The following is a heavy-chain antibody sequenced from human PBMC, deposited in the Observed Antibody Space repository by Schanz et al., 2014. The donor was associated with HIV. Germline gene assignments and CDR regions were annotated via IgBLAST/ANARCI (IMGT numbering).Heavy chain of an antibody. J-gene: IGHJ4*02. D-gene: IGHD1-1*01. CDR2: INPSSGGT. Sequence: QVRLAQSGAAVKRPGASVKVSCKASGSTFTGYYMHWVRQAPGQGLEWMGWINPSSGGTNYAQKFQGRVTMTRDTSISTAYMELRRLRSDDTAVYYCARAGAHWTSCFDYWGQGTLVTVSS. CDR1: GSTFTGYY. V-gene: IGHV1-2*02. CDR3: ARAGAHWTSCFDY.